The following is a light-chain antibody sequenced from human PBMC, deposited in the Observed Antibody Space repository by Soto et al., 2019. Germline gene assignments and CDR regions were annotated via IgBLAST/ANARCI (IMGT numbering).Light chain of an antibody. J-gene: IGKJ1*01. CDR1: QSVSSGY. Sequence: DIVLTQSPGTLYLSPGERATLSCRASQSVSSGYLAWYQQKPGQAPRLLIYGASSRATGIPDRFSGSGSGTDFTLTMKRLEPEDFAVYYCQQYSSSPATFGQGTKVDI. V-gene: IGKV3-20*01. CDR2: GAS. CDR3: QQYSSSPAT.